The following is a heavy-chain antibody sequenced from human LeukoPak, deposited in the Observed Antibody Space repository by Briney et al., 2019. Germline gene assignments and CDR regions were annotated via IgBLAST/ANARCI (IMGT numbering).Heavy chain of an antibody. V-gene: IGHV4-34*01. CDR2: IDHSGST. D-gene: IGHD6-13*01. CDR3: ARGRTRRPGIAAAGTHYYYYYGMDV. CDR1: GGSFSGYY. Sequence: SETLSLTCAVYGGSFSGYYWSWIRQPPGKGLEWIGEIDHSGSTNYNPSLKSRVTISVDTSKNQFSLKLSSVTAADTAVYYCARGRTRRPGIAAAGTHYYYYYGMDVWGQGTTVTVSS. J-gene: IGHJ6*02.